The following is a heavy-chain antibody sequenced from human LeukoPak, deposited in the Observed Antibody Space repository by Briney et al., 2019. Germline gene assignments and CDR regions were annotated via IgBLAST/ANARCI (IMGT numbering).Heavy chain of an antibody. CDR2: IYTSGST. J-gene: IGHJ5*02. CDR3: ARDTVYCSSTSCYGWFDP. V-gene: IGHV4-4*07. D-gene: IGHD2-2*01. CDR1: GGSISSYY. Sequence: SETLSLTCTVSGGSISSYYWSWIRQPAGKGLEWIGRIYTSGSTNYNPSLTSRVTMSVDTSKNQFSLKLSSVTAADTAVYYCARDTVYCSSTSCYGWFDPWGQGTLVTVSS.